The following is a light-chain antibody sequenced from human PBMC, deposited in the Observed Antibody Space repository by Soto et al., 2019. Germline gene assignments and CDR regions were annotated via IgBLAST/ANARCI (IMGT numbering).Light chain of an antibody. J-gene: IGKJ2*01. CDR1: QSVSSN. V-gene: IGKV3-15*01. CDR3: QHYDNWPYT. Sequence: EIVMTQSPATLAVSPGERAALSCRASQSVSSNFAWYQQKPGQAPRLLIYGASSRATGTPARFSGSGSGTEFTLTISSLQSEDFAVYYCQHYDNWPYTFGLGPKLEMK. CDR2: GAS.